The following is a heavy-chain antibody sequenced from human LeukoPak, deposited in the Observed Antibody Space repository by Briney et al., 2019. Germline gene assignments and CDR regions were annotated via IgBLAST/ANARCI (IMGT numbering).Heavy chain of an antibody. CDR1: GGTFSSYA. Sequence: ASVKVSCKASGGTFSSYAISWVRQPPGQGLEWMGRIIPILGIANYAQKFQGRVTITADKSTSTAYMELSSLRSEDTAVYYCARGFQLLPPYYYYGMDVWGQGTTVTVSS. CDR2: IIPILGIA. D-gene: IGHD2-15*01. V-gene: IGHV1-69*04. J-gene: IGHJ6*02. CDR3: ARGFQLLPPYYYYGMDV.